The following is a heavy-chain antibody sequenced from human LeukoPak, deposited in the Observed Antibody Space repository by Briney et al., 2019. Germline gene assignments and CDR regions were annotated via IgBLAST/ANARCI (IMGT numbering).Heavy chain of an antibody. J-gene: IGHJ4*02. D-gene: IGHD5-18*01. CDR1: GFTFSDFE. Sequence: GGSLRLSCAASGFTFSDFEMNWVRQAPGKGLEWISYISTSGASTYYADPVKGRFTVSRDNAKNSMFLRMDTLRADDTAVYYCARERGYNYGYSGYYDQWGQGILVTVSS. CDR3: ARERGYNYGYSGYYDQ. CDR2: ISTSGAST. V-gene: IGHV3-48*03.